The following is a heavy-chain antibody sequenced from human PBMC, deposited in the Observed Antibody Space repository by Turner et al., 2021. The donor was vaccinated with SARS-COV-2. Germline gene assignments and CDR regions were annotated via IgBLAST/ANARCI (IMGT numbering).Heavy chain of an antibody. Sequence: VPLQQWGAGLLTLSETLSITCAVYGGSCVGYYCIWIRQRPGKVLEWIGEVYNSESTNYNRSLKSRVTISVDTFKNQFTLMLSSVTAAYTGVYYCARSWGGIFTGYSFDPWGQGTLVTVSS. CDR3: ARSWGGIFTGYSFDP. CDR2: VYNSEST. V-gene: IGHV4-34*01. D-gene: IGHD3-9*01. J-gene: IGHJ5*02. CDR1: GGSCVGYY.